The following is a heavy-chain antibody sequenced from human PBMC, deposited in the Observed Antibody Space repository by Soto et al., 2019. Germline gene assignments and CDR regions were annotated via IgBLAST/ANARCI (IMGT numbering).Heavy chain of an antibody. D-gene: IGHD1-26*01. V-gene: IGHV3-21*01. CDR1: GFTFSSYS. J-gene: IGHJ4*02. CDR2: ISSSSSYI. CDR3: ARDGPGIRPNTRAKVGATCLDY. Sequence: GGSLRLSCAASGFTFSSYSMNWVRQAPGKGLEWVSSISSSSSYIYYADSVKGRFTISRDNAKNSLYLQMNSLRAEDTDVYYCARDGPGIRPNTRAKVGATCLDYWGQGTLVTVSS.